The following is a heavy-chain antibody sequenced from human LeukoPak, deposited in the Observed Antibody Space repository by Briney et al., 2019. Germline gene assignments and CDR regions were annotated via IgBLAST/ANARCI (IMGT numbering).Heavy chain of an antibody. D-gene: IGHD6-6*01. CDR3: AKDAGPQQLVFFDS. Sequence: GGSLRLSCTATGFTFSDFGMAWVRQAPGQGLEWVSTISGSGSNIHQADSVKGRFTISRDNSRSTLYLQMNSLRVEDTAVYYCAKDAGPQQLVFFDSWGQGTLVTVSS. J-gene: IGHJ4*02. CDR2: ISGSGSNI. V-gene: IGHV3-23*01. CDR1: GFTFSDFG.